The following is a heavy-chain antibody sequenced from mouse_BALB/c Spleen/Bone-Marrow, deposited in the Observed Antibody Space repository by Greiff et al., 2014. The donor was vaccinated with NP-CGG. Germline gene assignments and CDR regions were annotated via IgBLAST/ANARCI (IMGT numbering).Heavy chain of an antibody. Sequence: QVQLQQPGAELVMPGASVKMSCKASGYTFTDYWIHWVKQRPGQGLEWIGAIDTSYTYTTHNQKFKGKATLTVDASSSTAYIQLSSLTSEDSAVYYCANIYYGDYGWFSYWGQGTLVTVSA. CDR1: GYTFTDYW. V-gene: IGHV1-69*01. CDR2: IDTSYTYT. J-gene: IGHJ3*01. D-gene: IGHD2-13*01. CDR3: ANIYYGDYGWFSY.